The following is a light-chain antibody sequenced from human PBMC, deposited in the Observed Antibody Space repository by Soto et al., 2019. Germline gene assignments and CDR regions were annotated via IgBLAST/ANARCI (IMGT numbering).Light chain of an antibody. CDR2: GAS. CDR3: QQYNNWPPLT. J-gene: IGKJ4*01. Sequence: EVVMTQSPATLSVSPGERATLSCRASQSVGTFLAWYQQRPGQAPRLLIHGASTRASGIPARFSGSGSGTEFTLTISSLQSEDFAAYYCQQYNNWPPLTFGAGTKVEI. CDR1: QSVGTF. V-gene: IGKV3-15*01.